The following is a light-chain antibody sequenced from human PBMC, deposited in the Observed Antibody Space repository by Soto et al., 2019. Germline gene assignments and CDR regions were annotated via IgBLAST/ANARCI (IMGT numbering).Light chain of an antibody. CDR1: QSVGSN. CDR2: GAS. CDR3: QQYNKWPRT. V-gene: IGKV3-15*01. Sequence: DIVMTQSPATLSVPPGERVTLSCRARQSVGSNLAWYQQKPGQAPRLLIYGASTRAAIIPARFSGSGSGTEFTLTISSLQSEDFAVYYCQQYNKWPRTFAQGTKVAIK. J-gene: IGKJ1*01.